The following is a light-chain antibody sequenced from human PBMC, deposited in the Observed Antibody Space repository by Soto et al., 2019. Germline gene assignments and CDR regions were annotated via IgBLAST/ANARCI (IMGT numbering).Light chain of an antibody. CDR3: QQANSFPRT. Sequence: DIQMTQSPSSVSASVGESVTITCRASRGISNWLAWYQQKPGKAPKLLIYAASSLQGGVPSRFSGSASGTEFTLTISSLQPEEFATYYCQQANSFPRTFGQGTKVEIK. J-gene: IGKJ1*01. CDR1: RGISNW. V-gene: IGKV1-12*01. CDR2: AAS.